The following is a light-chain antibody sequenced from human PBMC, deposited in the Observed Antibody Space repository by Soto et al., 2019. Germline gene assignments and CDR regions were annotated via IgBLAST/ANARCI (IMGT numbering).Light chain of an antibody. J-gene: IGKJ1*01. V-gene: IGKV3-15*01. Sequence: EIVMTQSPATLSLSPRERATLSCRASQSVSSNLAWYQQKPGQAPRLLIYGASTRATGIPARFSGSGSGTEFTLTITSLQSEDFAVYYSQQYNDWPRTFGQGTKVDIK. CDR3: QQYNDWPRT. CDR1: QSVSSN. CDR2: GAS.